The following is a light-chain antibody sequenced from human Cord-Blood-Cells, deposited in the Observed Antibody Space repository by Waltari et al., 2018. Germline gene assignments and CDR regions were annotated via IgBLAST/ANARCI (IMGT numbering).Light chain of an antibody. Sequence: QSALTQPASVSGSPGQSITISCTGTSSDVGGYNYVSWYQQHPGKAPKLMIYDVSNRPSGVSNRFSAYKSGNTASLTISGLQAEDEADYYCSSYTSSSTLVFGTGTKVTVL. CDR1: SSDVGGYNY. V-gene: IGLV2-14*01. CDR2: DVS. CDR3: SSYTSSSTLV. J-gene: IGLJ1*01.